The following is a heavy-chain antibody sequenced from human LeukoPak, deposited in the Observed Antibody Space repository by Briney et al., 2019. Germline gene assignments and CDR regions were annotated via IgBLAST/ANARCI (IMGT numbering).Heavy chain of an antibody. CDR3: AREGTYGSGSYVFDY. Sequence: GGSLRLSCAASGFTFSPYAMSWVRQAPGEGLEWVSTISGSGGSTYYADSAKGRFAISRDNSKNTLYLQVNSLRAEDTAVYYCAREGTYGSGSYVFDYWGQGTLVTVSS. CDR2: ISGSGGST. CDR1: GFTFSPYA. D-gene: IGHD3-10*01. V-gene: IGHV3-23*01. J-gene: IGHJ4*02.